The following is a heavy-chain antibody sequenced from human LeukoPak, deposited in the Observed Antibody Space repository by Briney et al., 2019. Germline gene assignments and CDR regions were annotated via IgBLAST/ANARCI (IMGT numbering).Heavy chain of an antibody. V-gene: IGHV3-23*01. CDR1: GFTFSSYA. CDR3: AKDGAKRELKSFDY. Sequence: GGSLRLSCAASGFTFSSYAMSWVRQAPGKGLEWVSAISGSGGSTYYADSVKGRFTISRDNSKNTLYLRMNSLRAEDTAVYYCAKDGAKRELKSFDYWGQGTLVTVSS. D-gene: IGHD1-26*01. CDR2: ISGSGGST. J-gene: IGHJ4*02.